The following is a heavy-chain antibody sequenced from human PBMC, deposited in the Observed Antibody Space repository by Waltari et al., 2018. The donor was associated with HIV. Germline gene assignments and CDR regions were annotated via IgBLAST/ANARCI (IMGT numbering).Heavy chain of an antibody. CDR3: ARRIAAAGYFDN. Sequence: EVQLVQSGAVEKKPGESLKVSCKGSGYSFASYWIGWVRQMPGKGLEWMGIIYPGDSHTRYSPSFQGQVTISADKSISTAYLQWSSLKASDTAMYYCARRIAAAGYFDNWGQGTPVTVSS. D-gene: IGHD6-13*01. V-gene: IGHV5-51*03. J-gene: IGHJ4*02. CDR1: GYSFASYW. CDR2: IYPGDSHT.